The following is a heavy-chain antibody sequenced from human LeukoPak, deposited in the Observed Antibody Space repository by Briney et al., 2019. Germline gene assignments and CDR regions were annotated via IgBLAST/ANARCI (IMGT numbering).Heavy chain of an antibody. V-gene: IGHV2-5*01. Sequence: SGPTLLKPTPTLTLTCTFSGFSLRTSAVGVGWIRQPPGKALECLSLLYWHDDKRYSPSLKSRLTITKDTCKNQVVLTMTNMDPVDTATYYCAERQSGAFDIWGQGTMVTVSS. J-gene: IGHJ3*02. CDR3: AERQSGAFDI. CDR1: GFSLRTSAVG. CDR2: LYWHDDK.